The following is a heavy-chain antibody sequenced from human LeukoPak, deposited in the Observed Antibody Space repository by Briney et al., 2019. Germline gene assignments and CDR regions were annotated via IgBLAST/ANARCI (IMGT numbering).Heavy chain of an antibody. V-gene: IGHV4-39*01. CDR1: GGSINSFNYY. CDR3: ATYNRDVWGRLDH. CDR2: IHNSGST. D-gene: IGHD3-16*01. J-gene: IGHJ4*02. Sequence: SETLSLTCTVSGGSINSFNYYWNWVRQPPGKGLEWIGSIHNSGSTYYNPSFKSRVTISVDTSKNQFFLKLSSVTAADTAVYYCATYNRDVWGRLDHWGQGTLVTVSS.